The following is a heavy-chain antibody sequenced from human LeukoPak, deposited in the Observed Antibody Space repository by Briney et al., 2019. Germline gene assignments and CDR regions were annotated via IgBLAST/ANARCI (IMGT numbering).Heavy chain of an antibody. CDR3: ARSLTWSGYYTKECDY. J-gene: IGHJ4*02. CDR2: INPNSGGT. Sequence: ASVKVSCKASGYTFTGYYMHWVRQAPGQGLEWMGWINPNSGGTNYAQKFQGRVTMTRDTSISTAYMELSRLRSDDTAVYYCARSLTWSGYYTKECDYWGQGTLVTVSS. CDR1: GYTFTGYY. V-gene: IGHV1-2*02. D-gene: IGHD3-3*01.